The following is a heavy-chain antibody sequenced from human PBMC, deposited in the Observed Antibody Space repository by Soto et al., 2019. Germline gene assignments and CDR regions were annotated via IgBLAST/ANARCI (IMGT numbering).Heavy chain of an antibody. Sequence: PGGSLRLSCAASGFTFSNYGMHWVRQAPGKGLEWVAVISYDGSNKYYADSVKGRFTISRDNSKNTLYLQMNSLRAEDTAVYYCAEDLRGNYPYYFDYWGQGTLVTVSS. CDR3: AEDLRGNYPYYFDY. J-gene: IGHJ4*02. V-gene: IGHV3-30*18. CDR1: GFTFSNYG. D-gene: IGHD1-26*01. CDR2: ISYDGSNK.